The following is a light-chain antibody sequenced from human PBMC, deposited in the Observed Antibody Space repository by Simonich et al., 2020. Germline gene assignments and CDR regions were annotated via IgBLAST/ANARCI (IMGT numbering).Light chain of an antibody. J-gene: IGKJ3*01. V-gene: IGKV3D-20*01. CDR1: QSVSCSY. Sequence: EIVLTQSPGTLSLSPGERATLSCRASQSVSCSYLAWYQQKPGLAPRLLIYDASSRATGIPDRFSGSGSGTDFTLTISRLEPEDFAVYYCQQYGSSPEFTFGPGTKVDIK. CDR2: DAS. CDR3: QQYGSSPEFT.